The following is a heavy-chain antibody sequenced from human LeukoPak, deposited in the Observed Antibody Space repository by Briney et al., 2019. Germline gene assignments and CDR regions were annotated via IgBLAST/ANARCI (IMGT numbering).Heavy chain of an antibody. CDR2: ISSSGSTI. CDR1: GFTFSDYY. CDR3: ASSTTGGYSYGHFDY. D-gene: IGHD5-18*01. Sequence: PGGSLRLSCAASGFTFSDYYMSWIRQAPGKGLEWVSYISSSGSTIYYADSVKGRFTIYRDNAKNSLYLQMNSQRAEDTAVYYRASSTTGGYSYGHFDYWGQGTLVTVSS. J-gene: IGHJ4*02. V-gene: IGHV3-11*01.